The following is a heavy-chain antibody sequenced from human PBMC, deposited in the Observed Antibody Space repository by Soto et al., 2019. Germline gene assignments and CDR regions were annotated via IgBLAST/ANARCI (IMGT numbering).Heavy chain of an antibody. CDR3: ARVEWLRFRRYYYYGMDV. D-gene: IGHD5-12*01. J-gene: IGHJ6*02. Sequence: PGGSLRLSCAASGFTFSSYWMHWVRQAPGKGLVWVSRFNIDGSSTSYADSVKGRFTISRDNAKNTLYLQMNSLRAEDTAVYYCARVEWLRFRRYYYYGMDVWGQGTTVTVSS. CDR2: FNIDGSST. V-gene: IGHV3-74*01. CDR1: GFTFSSYW.